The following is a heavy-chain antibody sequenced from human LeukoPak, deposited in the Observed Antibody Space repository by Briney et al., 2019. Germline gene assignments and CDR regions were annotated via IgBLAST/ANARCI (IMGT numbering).Heavy chain of an antibody. V-gene: IGHV5-51*01. CDR3: ARQTAMGRSGDY. J-gene: IGHJ4*02. D-gene: IGHD7-27*01. CDR2: IDPSDSDI. CDR1: GYSFTSYW. Sequence: GESLKISCKASGYSFTSYWIGWVRQMPGKGLEWMGIIDPSDSDIRYTPSFQGQVTISADKSLSTAFLQWNSLKASDTAIYYCARQTAMGRSGDYWGQGTLVTVSS.